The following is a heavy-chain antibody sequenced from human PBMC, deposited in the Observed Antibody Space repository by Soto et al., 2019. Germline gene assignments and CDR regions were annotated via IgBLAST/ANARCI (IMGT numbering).Heavy chain of an antibody. D-gene: IGHD3-22*01. V-gene: IGHV3-23*01. CDR2: ISASGATT. J-gene: IGHJ4*02. Sequence: GGSLRLSCAASGFNFNNYAMTWVRQAPGKGLEWVSVISASGATTFYADSVKGRFTISRDNSRNTLYLQMNSLRAEDTAVYYCAKRDGYYLDFWGPGTLVTVSS. CDR3: AKRDGYYLDF. CDR1: GFNFNNYA.